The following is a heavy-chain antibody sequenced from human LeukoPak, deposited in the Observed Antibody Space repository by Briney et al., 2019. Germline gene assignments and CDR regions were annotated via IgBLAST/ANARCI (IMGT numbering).Heavy chain of an antibody. CDR2: ISGSGDIT. J-gene: IGHJ4*02. Sequence: GGSLRLSCAASGFSFSSYGINWVRQAPGKGLEWVLGISGSGDITYYADSVKGRFTISRDNSRNTLYLQMNSLRAEDTAVYYCARRSKSSAIWYYFDYWGQGTLVTVSS. V-gene: IGHV3-23*01. D-gene: IGHD6-25*01. CDR1: GFSFSSYG. CDR3: ARRSKSSAIWYYFDY.